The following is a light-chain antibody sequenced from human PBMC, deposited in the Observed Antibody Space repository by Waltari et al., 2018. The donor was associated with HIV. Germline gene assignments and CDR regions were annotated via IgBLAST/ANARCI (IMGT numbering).Light chain of an antibody. J-gene: IGLJ1*01. CDR3: AAWDDSLNGRV. CDR1: SSNIGNNA. CDR2: CDD. V-gene: IGLV1-36*01. Sequence: QSVLTQPSSVSEAPRQRVTISCSGSSSNIGNNAVNWYQQLPGKAPKLLIYCDDLLPSGVSDRFSGSKSGTSASLAISGLQSEDEADYYCAAWDDSLNGRVFGPGTRVTVL.